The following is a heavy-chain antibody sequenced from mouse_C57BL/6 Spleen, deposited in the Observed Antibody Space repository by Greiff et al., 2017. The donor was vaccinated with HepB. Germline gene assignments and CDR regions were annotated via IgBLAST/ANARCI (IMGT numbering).Heavy chain of an antibody. CDR2: ISYSGST. J-gene: IGHJ3*01. V-gene: IGHV3-1*01. D-gene: IGHD1-1*01. CDR1: GYSITSGYD. Sequence: EVQLQESGPCMVKPSQSLSLTCTVTGYSITSGYDWHWIRHFPGNKLEWMGYISYSGSTNYNPSLKSRISITHDTSKNHFFLKLNSVTTEDTATYYCARDHYGSSYSWFAYWGQGTLVTVSA. CDR3: ARDHYGSSYSWFAY.